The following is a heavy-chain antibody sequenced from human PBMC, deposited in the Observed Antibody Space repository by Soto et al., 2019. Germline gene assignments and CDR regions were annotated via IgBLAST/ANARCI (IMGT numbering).Heavy chain of an antibody. D-gene: IGHD4-17*01. J-gene: IGHJ6*02. CDR1: GFTFSSYG. CDR2: IWYDGSNK. V-gene: IGHV3-33*01. Sequence: GSLRLSCAASGFTFSSYGMHWVRQAPGKGLEWVAVIWYDGSNKYYADSVKGRFTISRDNSKNTLYLQMNSLRAEDTAVYYCARELPLTATTSVYGMDVWGQGTTVTVSS. CDR3: ARELPLTATTSVYGMDV.